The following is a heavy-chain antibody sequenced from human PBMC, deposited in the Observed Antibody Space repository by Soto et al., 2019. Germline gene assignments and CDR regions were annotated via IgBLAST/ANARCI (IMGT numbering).Heavy chain of an antibody. J-gene: IGHJ4*02. D-gene: IGHD6-19*01. CDR3: ARGAVAGTKCFDY. Sequence: QVQLVQSGAEVKKPGSSVKVSCKASGGTFSSYAISWVRQSPGQGLEWMGGMIPIFGTANYAQQFQGRFTITADESTSTAYMARTSLRSEDTAVYYCARGAVAGTKCFDYWGQGTLVTVSS. CDR2: MIPIFGTA. CDR1: GGTFSSYA. V-gene: IGHV1-69*12.